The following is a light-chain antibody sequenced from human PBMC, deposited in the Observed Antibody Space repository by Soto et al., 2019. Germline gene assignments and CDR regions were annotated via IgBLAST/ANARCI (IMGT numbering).Light chain of an antibody. Sequence: EIVLTQSPGTLSLSPGERATLSCRASQSINNRYLAWYQQKPGQAPRLLIYGASIRATGIPDRFIGSGSGTDFTLTISRLEPDDFAVYYCQQFGSSPGFTFGPGTKVDIK. CDR3: QQFGSSPGFT. V-gene: IGKV3-20*01. CDR2: GAS. CDR1: QSINNRY. J-gene: IGKJ3*01.